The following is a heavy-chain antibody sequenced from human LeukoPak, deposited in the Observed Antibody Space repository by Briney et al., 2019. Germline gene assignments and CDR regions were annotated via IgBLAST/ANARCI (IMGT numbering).Heavy chain of an antibody. V-gene: IGHV4-59*01. CDR2: IYYSGST. CDR1: GGSISSYY. D-gene: IGHD3-3*01. CDR3: ARGSFWRGYYYYYYYMDV. Sequence: SETLPLTCTVSGGSISSYYWSWIRQPPGKGLEWIGYIYYSGSTNYNPSLKSRVTISVDTSKNQFSLKLSSVTAADTAVYYCARGSFWRGYYYYYYYMDVWGKGTTVTVSS. J-gene: IGHJ6*03.